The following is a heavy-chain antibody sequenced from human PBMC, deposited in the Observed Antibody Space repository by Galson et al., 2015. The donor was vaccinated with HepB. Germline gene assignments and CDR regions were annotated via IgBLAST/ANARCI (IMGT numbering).Heavy chain of an antibody. J-gene: IGHJ6*02. CDR1: GGTFSAYG. CDR3: ASFEWELEKGMDV. CDR2: IIPIFGTP. V-gene: IGHV1-69*06. D-gene: IGHD1-26*01. Sequence: SVKVSCKASGGTFSAYGFTWVRQGPGQGLEWMGGIIPIFGTPNYAQKFQGRATITADKSTSTAYMELSSLTSDDTAVYYCASFEWELEKGMDVWGQVTTVTVYS.